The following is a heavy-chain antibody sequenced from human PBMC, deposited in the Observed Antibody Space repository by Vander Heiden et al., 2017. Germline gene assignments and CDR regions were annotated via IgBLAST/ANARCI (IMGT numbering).Heavy chain of an antibody. J-gene: IGHJ4*02. CDR1: GGSISSYY. V-gene: IGHV4-59*01. CDR2: SYYSGST. Sequence: QVQLQESGPGLVKPSETLSLTCTVSGGSISSYYWSWIRQPPGKGLEWIGYSYYSGSTNYNPSLKSRVTISVDTSKNQFSLKLSSVTAADTAVYYCARASYYDRWYYFDYWGQGTLVTVSS. D-gene: IGHD3-22*01. CDR3: ARASYYDRWYYFDY.